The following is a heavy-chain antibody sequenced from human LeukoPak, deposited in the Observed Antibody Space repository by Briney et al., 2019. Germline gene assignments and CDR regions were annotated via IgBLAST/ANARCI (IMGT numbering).Heavy chain of an antibody. CDR2: ISYDGSNK. J-gene: IGHJ4*02. CDR3: ARVAAWDSSGYLFDY. V-gene: IGHV3-30*03. CDR1: GFTFSSYG. D-gene: IGHD3-22*01. Sequence: GGSLRLSCAASGFTFSSYGIHWVRQAPGKGLEWEAVISYDGSNKYYADSVKGRFTISRDNSKNTLYLQMNSLRAEDTAVYYCARVAAWDSSGYLFDYWGQGTLVTVSS.